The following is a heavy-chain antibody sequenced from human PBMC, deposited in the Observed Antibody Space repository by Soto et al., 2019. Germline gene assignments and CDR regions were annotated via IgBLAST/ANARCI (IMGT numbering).Heavy chain of an antibody. V-gene: IGHV1-69*06. J-gene: IGHJ6*02. Sequence: QVQLVQSGAEVKKPGSSVKVSCKASGGTFSSYAISWVRQAPGQGLEWMGGIIPIFGTANYAQKFQGRVTITADKSTSTAYMELSSLRSEDTAVYYCARATKDIVVVVAAPIHYYYGMDVWGQGTTVTVSS. CDR3: ARATKDIVVVVAAPIHYYYGMDV. CDR2: IIPIFGTA. CDR1: GGTFSSYA. D-gene: IGHD2-15*01.